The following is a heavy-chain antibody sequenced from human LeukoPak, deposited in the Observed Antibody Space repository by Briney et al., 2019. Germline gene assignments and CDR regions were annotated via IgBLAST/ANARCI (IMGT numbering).Heavy chain of an antibody. CDR3: ACPSGNHLYSFDY. CDR2: IYISGST. V-gene: IGHV4-61*02. CDR1: GGSISSGSYY. Sequence: PSETLSLTCTVSGGSISSGSYYWSWIRQPAGNGLEWIGRIYISGSTNYNPSLKSRVTISVDTSKNQFSLKLSSVTAADTAVYYCACPSGNHLYSFDYWGQGTLVTVSS. J-gene: IGHJ4*02. D-gene: IGHD1-14*01.